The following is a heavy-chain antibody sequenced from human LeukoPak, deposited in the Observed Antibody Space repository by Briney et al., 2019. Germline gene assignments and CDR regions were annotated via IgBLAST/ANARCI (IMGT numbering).Heavy chain of an antibody. CDR2: ISGSGDST. CDR1: GFTFSSYA. Sequence: GGSLRLSCAASGFTFSSYAMSWVRQAPGKGLEWVSTISGSGDSTYYADFVRGRFTISRDNSKNTLYLQMNSLRAEDTAVYYCAEAIAVAGSWFDPWGQGTLVTVSS. CDR3: AEAIAVAGSWFDP. J-gene: IGHJ5*02. V-gene: IGHV3-23*01. D-gene: IGHD6-19*01.